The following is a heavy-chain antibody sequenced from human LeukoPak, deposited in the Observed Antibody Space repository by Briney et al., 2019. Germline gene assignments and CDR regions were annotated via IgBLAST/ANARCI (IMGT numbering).Heavy chain of an antibody. V-gene: IGHV3-7*01. CDR2: IKQDGSEK. Sequence: GGSLRLSCAASGFRFSEYWMSWVRQAPGKGLEWVANIKQDGSEKYYVDSVKGRFTISRDNAKNSLYLQMNSLRAEDTAVYYCARDSGYGPLDYWGQGTLVTVSS. D-gene: IGHD5-12*01. J-gene: IGHJ4*02. CDR1: GFRFSEYW. CDR3: ARDSGYGPLDY.